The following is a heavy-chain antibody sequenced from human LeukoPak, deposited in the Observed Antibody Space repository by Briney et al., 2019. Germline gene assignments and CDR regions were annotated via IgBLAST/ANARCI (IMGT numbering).Heavy chain of an antibody. CDR2: IKSEVNGGTT. D-gene: IGHD6-13*01. J-gene: IGHJ1*01. CDR3: TTLTSISSAPW. V-gene: IGHV3-15*01. Sequence: PGGSLRLSCAGSGFTFTNAWMRWVRQAPGKELEWVARIKSEVNGGTTDYAAPVKGRFTISRDDSKSTVFLQMNSLKTEDTAVYYCTTLTSISSAPWWGQGTLVAVSS. CDR1: GFTFTNAW.